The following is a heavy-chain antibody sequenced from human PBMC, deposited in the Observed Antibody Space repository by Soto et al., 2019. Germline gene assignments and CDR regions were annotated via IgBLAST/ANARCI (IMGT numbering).Heavy chain of an antibody. D-gene: IGHD6-6*01. CDR3: ARDSPIIAARPNWFDP. Sequence: GGSLRLSCAASGFTFSSYSMNWVRQAPGKGLEWVSYISSSSSTIYYADSVKGRFTISRDNAKNSLYLQMNSLRAEDTAVYYCARDSPIIAARPNWFDPWGQGTLVTVSS. CDR2: ISSSSSTI. V-gene: IGHV3-48*01. CDR1: GFTFSSYS. J-gene: IGHJ5*02.